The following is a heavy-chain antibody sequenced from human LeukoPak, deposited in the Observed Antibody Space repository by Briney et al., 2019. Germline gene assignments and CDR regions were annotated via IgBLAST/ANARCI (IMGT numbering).Heavy chain of an antibody. CDR1: GYSFTSYW. CDR2: IYPGDSDT. Sequence: GESLKISCKGSGYSFTSYWIGRVRQMPGKGLEWMGIIYPGDSDTRYNPSFQGQVTISAGKSISTAYLQWGSLKASDTAMYYCARRGSSAEYFDPWGQGTLVTVSS. V-gene: IGHV5-51*01. D-gene: IGHD2/OR15-2a*01. J-gene: IGHJ5*02. CDR3: ARRGSSAEYFDP.